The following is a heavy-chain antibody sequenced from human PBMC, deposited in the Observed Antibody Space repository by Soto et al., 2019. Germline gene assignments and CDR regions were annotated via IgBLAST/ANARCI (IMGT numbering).Heavy chain of an antibody. V-gene: IGHV4-59*01. D-gene: IGHD1-26*01. J-gene: IGHJ4*02. CDR2: IYYSGST. CDR3: ARVGGSRYYFDY. Sequence: SETLSLTCTVSGGSISSYYWSWIRQPPGKGLEWIGYIYYSGSTNYNPSLKSRVTISKDTSKNQVVLTLTNLYPVDTATYFCARVGGSRYYFDYWGQGTLVTVSS. CDR1: GGSISSYY.